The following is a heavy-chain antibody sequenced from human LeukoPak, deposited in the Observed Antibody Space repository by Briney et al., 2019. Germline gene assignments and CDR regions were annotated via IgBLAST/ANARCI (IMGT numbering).Heavy chain of an antibody. Sequence: ASVTVSFKASGYTFTSYYMHWVRQAPGQGLEWMGIINPSGGSTSYAQKFQGRVTMTRDTSTSTVYMELSSLRSEDTAVYYCASAVAGMGDYFDYWGQGTLVTVSS. CDR1: GYTFTSYY. V-gene: IGHV1-46*01. D-gene: IGHD6-19*01. CDR2: INPSGGST. CDR3: ASAVAGMGDYFDY. J-gene: IGHJ4*02.